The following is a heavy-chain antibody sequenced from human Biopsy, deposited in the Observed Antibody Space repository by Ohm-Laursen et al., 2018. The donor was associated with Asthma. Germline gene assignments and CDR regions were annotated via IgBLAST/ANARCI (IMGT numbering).Heavy chain of an antibody. V-gene: IGHV4-30-4*01. D-gene: IGHD3-16*01. CDR1: GGYISSGAYY. CDR3: ARRGGVRRYFDY. J-gene: IGHJ4*02. CDR2: IYYIGST. Sequence: ILSLTCTVSGGYISSGAYYWSWVRQPPGKGLEWIGYIYYIGSTYYNPSLKSRVAISLDTSKNQFSLKLSSVTAADTAVYFCARRGGVRRYFDYWGQGTLVTVSS.